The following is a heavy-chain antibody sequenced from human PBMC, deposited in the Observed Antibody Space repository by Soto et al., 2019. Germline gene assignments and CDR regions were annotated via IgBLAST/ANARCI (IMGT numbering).Heavy chain of an antibody. V-gene: IGHV4-31*03. CDR3: ARGNYGGNSP. Sequence: PSETLSLTCTVSGGSISSGGYYWSWIRQHTGKGLEWIGYIYYSGSTYYNPSLKSRVTISVDTSKNQFSLKLSSVTAAYTAVYYCARGNYGGNSPWGQGTLVTVSS. CDR2: IYYSGST. D-gene: IGHD4-17*01. J-gene: IGHJ4*02. CDR1: GGSISSGGYY.